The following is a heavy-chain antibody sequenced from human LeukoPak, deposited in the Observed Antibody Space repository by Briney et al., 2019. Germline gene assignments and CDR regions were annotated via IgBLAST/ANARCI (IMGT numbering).Heavy chain of an antibody. CDR3: ARGRGPTVTTWFDY. J-gene: IGHJ4*02. CDR1: GFTFSNTW. Sequence: GGSLRLSCAASGFTFSNTWMSWVRQAPGKGLEWTSYISSSGSTILYADSVKGRFTISRDNAENSLYLQMNSLRAEDTAVYYCARGRGPTVTTWFDYWGQGTLVTVSS. V-gene: IGHV3-11*04. CDR2: ISSSGSTI. D-gene: IGHD4-17*01.